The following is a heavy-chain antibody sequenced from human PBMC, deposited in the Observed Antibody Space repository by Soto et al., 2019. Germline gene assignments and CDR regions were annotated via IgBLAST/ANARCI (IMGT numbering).Heavy chain of an antibody. CDR1: GFTFSSYG. Sequence: HPGGSLRLSCAASGFTFSSYGMHWVRQAPGKGLEWVAVISYDGSNKYYADSVKGRFTISRDNSKNTLYLQMNSLRAEDTAVYYCAKMYYYDSSGYYGPWGNDAFDIWGQGTMVTVSS. D-gene: IGHD3-22*01. CDR2: ISYDGSNK. J-gene: IGHJ3*02. CDR3: AKMYYYDSSGYYGPWGNDAFDI. V-gene: IGHV3-30*18.